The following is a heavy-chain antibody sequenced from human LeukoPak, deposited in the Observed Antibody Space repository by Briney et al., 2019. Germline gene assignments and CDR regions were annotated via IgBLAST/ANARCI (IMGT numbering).Heavy chain of an antibody. CDR1: GFIFSDYY. Sequence: GGSLRLSCAASGFIFSDYYMTWIRQAPGKGLEWVAHIDVRGDTILYADAVKGRFTISRDSAKNSLFLQMNSLRVEDTAVYYCAREDNVWNLLYNYYMDVWGKGTTVTVS. V-gene: IGHV3-11*01. CDR2: IDVRGDTI. J-gene: IGHJ6*03. CDR3: AREDNVWNLLYNYYMDV. D-gene: IGHD1-1*01.